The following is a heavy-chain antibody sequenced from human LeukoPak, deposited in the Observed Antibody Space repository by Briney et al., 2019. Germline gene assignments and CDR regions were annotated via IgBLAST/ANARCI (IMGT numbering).Heavy chain of an antibody. D-gene: IGHD6-19*01. Sequence: KPSGTLSLTCAVSGGSIISHNWWTWVRQPPGKGLEWIGEIYHSGNTNYNPSLKSRVTISVDKSKNHFSLKLRSVTAADTAVYYCARAHSSGWPHMFDPWGQGTLVTVPS. CDR3: ARAHSSGWPHMFDP. J-gene: IGHJ5*02. CDR2: IYHSGNT. V-gene: IGHV4-4*02. CDR1: GGSIISHNW.